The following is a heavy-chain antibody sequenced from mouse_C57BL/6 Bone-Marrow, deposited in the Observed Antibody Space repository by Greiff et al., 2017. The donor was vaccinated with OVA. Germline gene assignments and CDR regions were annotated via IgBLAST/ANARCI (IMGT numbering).Heavy chain of an antibody. J-gene: IGHJ3*01. CDR1: GFTFSSYA. CDR3: ARDDGSAWFAY. V-gene: IGHV5-4*01. Sequence: VQLKESGGGLVKPGGSLKLSCAASGFTFSSYAMSWVRQTPEKRLEWVATISDGGSYTYYPDNVKGRFTISRDNAKNNLYLQMSHLKSEDTAMYYCARDDGSAWFAYWGQGTLVTVSA. CDR2: ISDGGSYT. D-gene: IGHD2-3*01.